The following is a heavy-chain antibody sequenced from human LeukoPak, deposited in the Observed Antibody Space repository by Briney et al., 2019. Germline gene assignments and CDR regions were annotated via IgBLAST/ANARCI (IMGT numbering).Heavy chain of an antibody. Sequence: SETLSLTCTVSGGSISSGGYYWSWIRQPPGRGLEWIAYIHQSGDTYNNPSLKSQVTVSADRSKNQFSLKLSSVTAADTAVYYCARGTTPQGYYYYGMDVWGQGTTVTVSS. V-gene: IGHV4-30-2*01. J-gene: IGHJ6*02. D-gene: IGHD1-7*01. CDR2: IHQSGDT. CDR1: GGSISSGGYY. CDR3: ARGTTPQGYYYYGMDV.